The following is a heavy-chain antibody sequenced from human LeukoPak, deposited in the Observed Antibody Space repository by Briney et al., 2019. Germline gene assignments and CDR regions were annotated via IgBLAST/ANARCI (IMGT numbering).Heavy chain of an antibody. Sequence: ASVKVSCKASGYTFTSYGISWVRQAPGQGLEWMGWISGYNGNTNYAQKLQGRVTMTTDTSTSTAYMELRSLKSDDTAVYYCARGGVWGSYRRNWFDPWGQGTLVTVSS. CDR3: ARGGVWGSYRRNWFDP. V-gene: IGHV1-18*01. CDR1: GYTFTSYG. CDR2: ISGYNGNT. D-gene: IGHD3-16*02. J-gene: IGHJ5*02.